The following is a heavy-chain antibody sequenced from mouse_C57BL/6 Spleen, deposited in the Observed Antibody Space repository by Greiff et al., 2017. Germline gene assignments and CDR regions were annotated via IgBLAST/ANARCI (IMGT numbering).Heavy chain of an antibody. Sequence: VQLQQPGAELVKPGASVKMSCKASGYTFTSYWITWVKQRTGQGLEWIGDIYPGSGSTNYNEKFKSKATLTVDTSSSTAYMQLSSLTSEDSAVYYCVWPDYYGSLFDVWGTGTTVTVSS. CDR1: GYTFTSYW. D-gene: IGHD1-1*01. CDR2: IYPGSGST. CDR3: VWPDYYGSLFDV. J-gene: IGHJ1*03. V-gene: IGHV1-55*01.